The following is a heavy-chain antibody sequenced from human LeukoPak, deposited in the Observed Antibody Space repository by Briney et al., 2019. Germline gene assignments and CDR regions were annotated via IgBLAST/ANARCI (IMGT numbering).Heavy chain of an antibody. CDR1: VGSLSGSSYY. V-gene: IGHV4-39*01. CDR3: ACLMRDYYGSRSYP. D-gene: IGHD3-10*01. J-gene: IGHJ5*02. CDR2: IYYSGST. Sequence: SETLSLTCTVSVGSLSGSSYYCGWIRQPPGKGLEWIGSIYYSGSTYYNPSLKSRVTISVDTSRNQFSLKLSSVTAADTAVYYCACLMRDYYGSRSYPWGQGTLVTVSS.